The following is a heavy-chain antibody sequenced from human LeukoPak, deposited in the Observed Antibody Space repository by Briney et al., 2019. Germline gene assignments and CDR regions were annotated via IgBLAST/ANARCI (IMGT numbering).Heavy chain of an antibody. CDR2: VSGSGGST. D-gene: IGHD2-15*01. V-gene: IGHV3-23*01. J-gene: IGHJ3*01. Sequence: GGSLRLPCAASGFTFSSYDMSWVRQAPGKGLEWVSAVSGSGGSTYYADSVKGRFTISRDTSKNTLYLQMNSLRAEDTAVYYCARTEYCTRGSCYGLAFDVWGQGTMVTVSS. CDR1: GFTFSSYD. CDR3: ARTEYCTRGSCYGLAFDV.